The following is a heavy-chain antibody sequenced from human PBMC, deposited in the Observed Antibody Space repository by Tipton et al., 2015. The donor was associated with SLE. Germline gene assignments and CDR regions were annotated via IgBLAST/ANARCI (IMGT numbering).Heavy chain of an antibody. V-gene: IGHV3-9*01. Sequence: SLRLSCAASGFNFNAYWMTWVRRFPGKGLEWVSGISWNSGNIDYADSVKGRFTISRDNAKNSLYLQMNSLRAEDTAVYYCATQLTTVTGFDYWGQGTLVTVSS. CDR2: ISWNSGNI. D-gene: IGHD4-17*01. CDR3: ATQLTTVTGFDY. J-gene: IGHJ4*02. CDR1: GFNFNAYW.